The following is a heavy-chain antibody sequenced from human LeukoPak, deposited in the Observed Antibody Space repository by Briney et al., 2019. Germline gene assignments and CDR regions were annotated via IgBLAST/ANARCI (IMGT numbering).Heavy chain of an antibody. J-gene: IGHJ6*03. CDR2: IYYSGST. Sequence: PSETLSLTCTVSGGSISSSSYYWGWIRRPPGKGLEWIGSIYYSGSTYYNPSLKSRVTISVDTSKNQFSLKLSSVTAADTAVYYCARASGMGYYYYMDVWGKGTTVTISS. V-gene: IGHV4-39*07. D-gene: IGHD3-10*01. CDR3: ARASGMGYYYYMDV. CDR1: GGSISSSSYY.